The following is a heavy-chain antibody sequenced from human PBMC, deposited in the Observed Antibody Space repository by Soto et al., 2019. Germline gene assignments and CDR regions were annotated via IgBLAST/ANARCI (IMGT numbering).Heavy chain of an antibody. CDR3: ARAHYGDRYYFDY. V-gene: IGHV3-11*06. Sequence: PGGSLRLSCAASGFTFSDYYMSWIRQAPGKGLEWVSYISSSSGYTNYADSVKGRFTISRDNAKNSLYLQMNSLRAEDTAVYYCARAHYGDRYYFDYWGQGTLVTVSS. J-gene: IGHJ4*02. CDR2: ISSSSGYT. D-gene: IGHD4-17*01. CDR1: GFTFSDYY.